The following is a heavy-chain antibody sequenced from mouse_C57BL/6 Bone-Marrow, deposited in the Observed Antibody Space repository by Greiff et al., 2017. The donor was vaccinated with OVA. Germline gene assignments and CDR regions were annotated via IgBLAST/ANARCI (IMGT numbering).Heavy chain of an antibody. CDR2: ISYDGSN. V-gene: IGHV3-6*01. Sequence: EVQLQESGPGLVEPSQSLSLTCSVTGYSITSGYYWNWIRQFPGNKLEWMGYISYDGSNNYNPSLKNRISITRDTSKNQFFLKLNSVTTEDTATYYCARGGWLNYWGQGTTLTVSS. CDR3: ARGGWLNY. D-gene: IGHD1-1*02. J-gene: IGHJ2*01. CDR1: GYSITSGYY.